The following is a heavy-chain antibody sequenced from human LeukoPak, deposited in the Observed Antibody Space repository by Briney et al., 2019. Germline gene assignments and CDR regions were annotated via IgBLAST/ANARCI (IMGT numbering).Heavy chain of an antibody. CDR3: ARQYSSGWPWFDP. D-gene: IGHD6-19*01. CDR1: GGSISSGGYY. V-gene: IGHV4-39*01. J-gene: IGHJ5*02. CDR2: IFYSGTT. Sequence: PSETLSLTCTVSGGSISSGGYYWGWIRQPPGKGLEWIGSIFYSGTTYYNPSLKSRVTISADTSKNQFSLNLSSVTAADAAVYYYARQYSSGWPWFDPWGQGTLVTVSS.